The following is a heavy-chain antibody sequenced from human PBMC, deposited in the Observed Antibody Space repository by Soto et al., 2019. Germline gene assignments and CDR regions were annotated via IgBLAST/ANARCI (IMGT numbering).Heavy chain of an antibody. Sequence: GGSLRLSCAGSGFTFSNAWMSWVRQAPGKGLEWVGRMKRKSDGGKTDYDASVKGRFAISRDDSKNTLYLQMNSLKTEDTAVYYCPTSGSGWDYFDYWGQGILVTVSS. D-gene: IGHD6-19*01. CDR3: PTSGSGWDYFDY. J-gene: IGHJ4*02. CDR2: MKRKSDGGKT. V-gene: IGHV3-15*01. CDR1: GFTFSNAW.